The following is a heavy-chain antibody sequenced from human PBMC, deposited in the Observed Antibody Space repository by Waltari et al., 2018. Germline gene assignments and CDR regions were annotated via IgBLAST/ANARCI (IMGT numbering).Heavy chain of an antibody. Sequence: QVQLVQSGAEVKKPGSSVKVSCKTSGGTFNSYAISWVRQAPGQGLEWMGGIVPLSGTANYAQKFQGRVTITTDESTSTAYMELSSLRSEDTAVYYCAREDGSRTNYYYYGMDVWGQGTTVTVSS. CDR2: IVPLSGTA. CDR3: AREDGSRTNYYYYGMDV. CDR1: GGTFNSYA. V-gene: IGHV1-69*05. J-gene: IGHJ6*02. D-gene: IGHD2-15*01.